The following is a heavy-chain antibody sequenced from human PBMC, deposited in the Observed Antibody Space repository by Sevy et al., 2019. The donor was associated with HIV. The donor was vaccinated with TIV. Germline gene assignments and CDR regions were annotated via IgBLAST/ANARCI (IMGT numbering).Heavy chain of an antibody. CDR3: ARGRAYYGSGSYSP. D-gene: IGHD3-10*01. CDR1: GYTFTSYD. J-gene: IGHJ5*02. V-gene: IGHV1-8*01. Sequence: ASVKVSCKASGYTFTSYDINWVRQATGQGLEWMGWMNPNSGNTGYAQKFQGRVTMTRNTSISTAYMELSSLRSEDTAGYYCARGRAYYGSGSYSPWGQGTLVTVSS. CDR2: MNPNSGNT.